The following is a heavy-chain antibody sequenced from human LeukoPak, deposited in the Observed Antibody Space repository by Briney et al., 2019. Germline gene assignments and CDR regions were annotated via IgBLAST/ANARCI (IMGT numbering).Heavy chain of an antibody. CDR3: ARDRVMITFGGVIGY. D-gene: IGHD3-16*01. V-gene: IGHV3-21*01. CDR2: ISSSSRYI. CDR1: GFTFSSYC. Sequence: GGSMRLSCAASGFTFSSYCMNWVRQAPGKGLEWVSSISSSSRYIYYADSVKGRFTIPRDNAKNSLYLQMNSLRAEDTAVYYCARDRVMITFGGVIGYWGQGTLVTVSS. J-gene: IGHJ4*02.